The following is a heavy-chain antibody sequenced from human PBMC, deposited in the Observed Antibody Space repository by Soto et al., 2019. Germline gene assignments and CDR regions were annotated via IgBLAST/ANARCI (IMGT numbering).Heavy chain of an antibody. CDR3: ARVSMSTVSWGFDP. D-gene: IGHD4-4*01. J-gene: IGHJ5*02. Sequence: SETLSLTCAVSGDSITSNHWNWIRQPPGRGLEWIGYIYNSGTTKYNPSLKSRVIISVDTSKNQLSLKLSSVTAADTAVYYCARVSMSTVSWGFDPWGQGTLVTVSS. V-gene: IGHV4-59*01. CDR2: IYNSGTT. CDR1: GDSITSNH.